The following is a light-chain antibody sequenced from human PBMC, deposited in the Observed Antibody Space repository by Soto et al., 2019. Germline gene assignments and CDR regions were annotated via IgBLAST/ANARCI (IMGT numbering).Light chain of an antibody. J-gene: IGKJ1*01. CDR3: QQYDSLPRT. CDR1: QDTSNY. Sequence: DIQMTQSPSSLSASVGDRVTITCQASQDTSNYLNWYQQKPGKAPKLLMYDASNLETGVPSRFSGSGCGTDFNLTISSLQPEDIATYYCQQYDSLPRTFGQGTKVEIK. CDR2: DAS. V-gene: IGKV1-33*01.